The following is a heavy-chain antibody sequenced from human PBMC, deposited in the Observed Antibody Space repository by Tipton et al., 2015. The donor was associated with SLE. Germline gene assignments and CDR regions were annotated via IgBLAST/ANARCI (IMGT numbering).Heavy chain of an antibody. J-gene: IGHJ4*02. CDR2: IYYSGRT. Sequence: TLSLTCTVSGGSISSSIYYWGWIRQPPGKGLEWIGSIYYSGRTYYNPSLKSRVTVSVDTSKNQFSLKLSSVTAADTAVYYCASRSYPGYFDYWGQGTLVTVSS. CDR1: GGSISSSIYY. CDR3: ASRSYPGYFDY. V-gene: IGHV4-39*07. D-gene: IGHD1-26*01.